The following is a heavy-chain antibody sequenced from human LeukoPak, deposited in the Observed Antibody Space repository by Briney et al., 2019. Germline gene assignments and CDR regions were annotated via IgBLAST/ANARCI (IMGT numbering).Heavy chain of an antibody. CDR1: GGSVSNSYY. Sequence: SETLSLTCTVSGGSVSNSYYWSWIRQPPGTGPEWMGSIHSSGRTYYNPSLKSRITISSDTSKNQFSLRLTSVTAADTAIYYCARDRTPIDVVAVAANWFDPWGQGILVTVPS. V-gene: IGHV4-39*07. J-gene: IGHJ5*02. D-gene: IGHD2-15*01. CDR3: ARDRTPIDVVAVAANWFDP. CDR2: IHSSGRT.